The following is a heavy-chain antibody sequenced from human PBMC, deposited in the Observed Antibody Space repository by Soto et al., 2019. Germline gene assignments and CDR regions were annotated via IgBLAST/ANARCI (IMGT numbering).Heavy chain of an antibody. CDR1: GFYFNSYA. V-gene: IGHV3-23*01. CDR3: AGGTYLDY. J-gene: IGHJ4*02. CDR2: IGANGDST. Sequence: GGSLRLSCEASGFYFNSYAMSWVRQAPGKGPEWVSHIGANGDSTYYADSVKGRFTISRDNSKNTLYLQMESLRAEDMAVYYCAGGTYLDYWGQGTLVTVSS. D-gene: IGHD3-16*01.